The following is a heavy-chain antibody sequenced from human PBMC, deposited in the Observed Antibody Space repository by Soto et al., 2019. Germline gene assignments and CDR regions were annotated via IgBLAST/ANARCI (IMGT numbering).Heavy chain of an antibody. CDR3: AKMLTMVRGVTGLRDFDF. J-gene: IGHJ4*02. Sequence: EVQLLEAGGNLIQPGGSLRLSCAASGFTFSSYAMSWVRQAPGQGLEWLSAISGPGATIYYADSVKGRFTIFRDNSKHTLYLQMNSLTAEDTAVYYCAKMLTMVRGVTGLRDFDFWGQGTLVTVSS. D-gene: IGHD3-10*01. CDR1: GFTFSSYA. CDR2: ISGPGATI. V-gene: IGHV3-23*01.